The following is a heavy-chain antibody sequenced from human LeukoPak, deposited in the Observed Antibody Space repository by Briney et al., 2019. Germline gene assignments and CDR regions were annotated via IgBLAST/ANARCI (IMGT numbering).Heavy chain of an antibody. CDR2: TYYRSKWYD. D-gene: IGHD3-16*01. CDR3: AKDSGFGLNGFDP. J-gene: IGHJ5*02. Sequence: LTCAISGDSVSSNSAAWNWIRQSPSRGLEWLGRTYYRSKWYDDYAVSVKSRITINPDTSKNQFSLQLNSVTPDDTAVYYCAKDSGFGLNGFDPWGQGTLVTVSS. CDR1: GDSVSSNSAA. V-gene: IGHV6-1*01.